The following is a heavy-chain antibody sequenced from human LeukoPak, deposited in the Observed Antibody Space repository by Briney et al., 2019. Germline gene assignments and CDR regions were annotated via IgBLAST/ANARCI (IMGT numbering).Heavy chain of an antibody. CDR2: MNPNSGNT. V-gene: IGHV1-8*01. J-gene: IGHJ5*02. D-gene: IGHD3-3*01. Sequence: ASVKVSCKASGYTFTSYDINWVRQATGQRLEWMGWMNPNSGNTGYAQKFQGRVTMTRNTSISTAYMELSSLRSEDTAVYYCARGRRFSNWFDPWGQGTLVTVSS. CDR1: GYTFTSYD. CDR3: ARGRRFSNWFDP.